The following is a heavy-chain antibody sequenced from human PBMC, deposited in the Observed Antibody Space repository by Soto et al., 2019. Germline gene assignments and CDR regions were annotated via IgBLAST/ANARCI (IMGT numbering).Heavy chain of an antibody. Sequence: ASVKVSCKASGYTFTSYGISWVRQAPGQGLEWMGWISAYNGNTNYAQKLQGRVTMTTDTSTSTAYMELRSLRSDDTAVYYCARGPTIFGVVKSWLDPWGQGTLVTVSS. V-gene: IGHV1-18*01. CDR1: GYTFTSYG. J-gene: IGHJ5*02. CDR3: ARGPTIFGVVKSWLDP. D-gene: IGHD3-3*01. CDR2: ISAYNGNT.